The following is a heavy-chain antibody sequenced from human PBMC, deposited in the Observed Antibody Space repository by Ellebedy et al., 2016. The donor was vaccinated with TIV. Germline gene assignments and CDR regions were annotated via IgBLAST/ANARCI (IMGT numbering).Heavy chain of an antibody. D-gene: IGHD1-26*01. J-gene: IGHJ5*01. CDR2: IYAGGSS. Sequence: SETLSLXXTVSGASIRSYYWSWIRQAAGKGLEWIGRIYAGGSSNYNPSLKSRVTMSVDTSKNQFSLKLRSVTAADTTVYFCARAPYSGTYYGSWFDSWGQGTLVTVSS. CDR1: GASIRSYY. V-gene: IGHV4-4*07. CDR3: ARAPYSGTYYGSWFDS.